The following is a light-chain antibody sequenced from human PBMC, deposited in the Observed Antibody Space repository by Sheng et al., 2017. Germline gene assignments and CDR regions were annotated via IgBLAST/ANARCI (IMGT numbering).Light chain of an antibody. CDR2: AAS. V-gene: IGKV1D-12*01. J-gene: IGKJ4*01. CDR3: QHVNSFPVT. CDR1: QGIYTW. Sequence: DVQMTQSPSSVSASVGDSLTITCRASQGIYTWLAWYQQKPGKAPKLLIYAASSLQNGVTSRFSGSGSGTDFSLTISSLEPDDFATYFCQHVNSFPVTFGGGTRVEI.